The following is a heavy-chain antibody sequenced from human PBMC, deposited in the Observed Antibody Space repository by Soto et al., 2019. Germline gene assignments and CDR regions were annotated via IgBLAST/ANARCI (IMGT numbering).Heavy chain of an antibody. Sequence: ASVKVSCKASGGTFSSYAISWVRQAPGQGLEWMGGIIPIFGTANYAQKFQGRVTITADESTSTAYMELSSLGSEDPAVYYCARDSAAGAAYYYYGMDVWGQGTTVTVSS. J-gene: IGHJ6*02. D-gene: IGHD6-13*01. V-gene: IGHV1-69*13. CDR2: IIPIFGTA. CDR1: GGTFSSYA. CDR3: ARDSAAGAAYYYYGMDV.